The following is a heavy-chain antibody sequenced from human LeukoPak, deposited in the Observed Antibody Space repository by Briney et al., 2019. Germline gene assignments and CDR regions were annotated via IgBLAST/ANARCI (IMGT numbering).Heavy chain of an antibody. V-gene: IGHV3-11*05. CDR1: GFTFSDYY. CDR3: ARGSGKKLWLSDFDY. J-gene: IGHJ4*02. Sequence: PGGSLRLSCAASGFTFSDYYMSWIRPAPGKGLEWVSYISSSSSYTNYADSVKGRFTISRDNAKNSLYLQMNSLRAEDTAVYYCARGSGKKLWLSDFDYSGQGTLVTVSS. D-gene: IGHD5-18*01. CDR2: ISSSSSYT.